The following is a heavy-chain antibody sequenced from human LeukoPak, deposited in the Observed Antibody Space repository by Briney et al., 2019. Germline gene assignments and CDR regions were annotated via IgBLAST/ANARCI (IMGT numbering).Heavy chain of an antibody. J-gene: IGHJ4*02. CDR3: ARESGKFEY. CDR2: ISGDGVST. CDR1: GLPIADFA. Sequence: GGSLRLSCVASGLPIADFAMHWVRQAPGKGLVWVSLISGDGVSTFYADSVKGRFSISRDNSKNSLSLEMNSLRTEDTAMYYCARESGKFEYWGQGTLVTVSS. V-gene: IGHV3-43*02.